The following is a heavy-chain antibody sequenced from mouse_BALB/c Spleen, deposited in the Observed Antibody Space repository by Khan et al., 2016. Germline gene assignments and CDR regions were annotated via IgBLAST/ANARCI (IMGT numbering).Heavy chain of an antibody. CDR2: IYPGDGDT. CDR1: GYAFSGYW. Sequence: QVQLQQPGAELVRPGSSVKISCKASGYAFSGYWMNWVKQRPGQGLEWIGQIYPGDGDTNYNGKFKGKATLTADKSSSTAYMQLRSLTSEDSAVYFCARGTPVASWGQGTLVTVSA. J-gene: IGHJ3*01. D-gene: IGHD3-3*01. V-gene: IGHV1-80*01. CDR3: ARGTPVAS.